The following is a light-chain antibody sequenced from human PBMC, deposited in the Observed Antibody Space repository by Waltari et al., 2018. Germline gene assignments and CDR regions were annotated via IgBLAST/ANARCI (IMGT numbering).Light chain of an antibody. CDR3: YSATDNYRV. Sequence: SYELTQPSSVSVSPGQTARITCSGAVLAKQFARWFQQKPGQAPVVVIYKDRERPSGIPERFSGSSSGTTVTLTISGAQVEDEGDYYCYSATDNYRVFGGGTKLTVL. J-gene: IGLJ3*02. V-gene: IGLV3-27*01. CDR1: VLAKQF. CDR2: KDR.